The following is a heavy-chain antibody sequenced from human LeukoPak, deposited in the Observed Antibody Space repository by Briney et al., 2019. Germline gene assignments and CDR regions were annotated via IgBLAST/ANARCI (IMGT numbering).Heavy chain of an antibody. Sequence: GASAKVSCKASGGTFSSYTISWVRQAPGQGLEWMGRIIPILGIANYAQKFQGRVTITADKSTSTAYMELSSLRSEDTAVYYCARDYRSGRSNWFDPWGQGTLVTVSS. D-gene: IGHD6-19*01. V-gene: IGHV1-69*04. CDR3: ARDYRSGRSNWFDP. CDR2: IIPILGIA. CDR1: GGTFSSYT. J-gene: IGHJ5*02.